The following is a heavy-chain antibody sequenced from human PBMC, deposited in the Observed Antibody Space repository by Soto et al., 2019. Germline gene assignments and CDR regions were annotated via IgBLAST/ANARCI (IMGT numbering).Heavy chain of an antibody. CDR3: AGGHSSSWA. V-gene: IGHV3-7*01. J-gene: IGHJ5*02. D-gene: IGHD6-13*01. CDR1: GFTFSTFW. CDR2: INQDGSEK. Sequence: EVQLVESGGGLVQPGGSLRFSCAASGFTFSTFWMSWVRQAPGRGLEWVANINQDGSEKYYVYSVKGRFTISRDNAKNSLYLQMTSLRAKDTALDYGAGGHSSSWASGQGTLVTVSS.